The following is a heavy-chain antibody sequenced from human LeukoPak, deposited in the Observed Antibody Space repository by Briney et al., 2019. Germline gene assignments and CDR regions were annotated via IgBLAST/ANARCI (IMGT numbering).Heavy chain of an antibody. D-gene: IGHD2-21*01. CDR2: IFYTVST. V-gene: IGHV4-59*01. CDR3: PAQTCGVDAFDP. Sequence: PSETLSLTCILSGGSLSSYYWSWIRQPPGKGLEWIGYIFYTVSTNYNPSLKSRVTISLLTSKNRFSLKRSSVTAADTPVSYFPAQTCGVDAFDPWGQGTMVTVSS. J-gene: IGHJ3*01. CDR1: GGSLSSYY.